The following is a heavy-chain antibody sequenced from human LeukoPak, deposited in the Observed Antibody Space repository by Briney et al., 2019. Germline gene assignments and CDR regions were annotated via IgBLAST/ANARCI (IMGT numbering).Heavy chain of an antibody. J-gene: IGHJ6*04. Sequence: SVNVSCKASGGTFSNYAISWVRQAPGQGLEWMGGIIPIFGTANYAQKFQGRVTITADESTSTAYMELSSLRSEDTAVYYCREEWLFGDVWGKGTTVTVSS. D-gene: IGHD3-3*01. CDR2: IIPIFGTA. CDR3: REEWLFGDV. V-gene: IGHV1-69*01. CDR1: GGTFSNYA.